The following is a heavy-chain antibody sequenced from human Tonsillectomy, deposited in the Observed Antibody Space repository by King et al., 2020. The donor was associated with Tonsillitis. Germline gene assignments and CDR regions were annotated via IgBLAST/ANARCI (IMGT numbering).Heavy chain of an antibody. CDR3: ARSYCYSGNCNPYYYYGLDV. CDR2: ISGYSGNR. D-gene: IGHD3-16*02. J-gene: IGHJ6*02. V-gene: IGHV1-18*04. Sequence: QLVQSGGEVKNPGASVKVSCKASGYTFTSYGITWVRQAPGQGLEWMGWISGYSGNRQHAQRLQGRVTIRTDTSTTTAYMQLRSLISDDTAVYYCARSYCYSGNCNPYYYYGLDVWGQGTTVTVSS. CDR1: GYTFTSYG.